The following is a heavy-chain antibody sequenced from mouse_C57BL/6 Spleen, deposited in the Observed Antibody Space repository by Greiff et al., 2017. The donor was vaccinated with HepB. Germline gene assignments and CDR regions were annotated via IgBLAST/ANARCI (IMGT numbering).Heavy chain of an antibody. J-gene: IGHJ3*01. Sequence: EVQLVESGGGLVQPGSSLRLSCAASGFVFIDYSMSWVRQLPGKAPEWLALIRNKVNGYTTDYSASVKGPFTISRDNSQNILYLQLNTLRAEDSATYYCVKAVSAGSSYTWFAYWGQGTLVTVSA. D-gene: IGHD1-1*01. CDR3: VKAVSAGSSYTWFAY. CDR2: IRNKVNGYTT. CDR1: GFVFIDYS. V-gene: IGHV7-4*01.